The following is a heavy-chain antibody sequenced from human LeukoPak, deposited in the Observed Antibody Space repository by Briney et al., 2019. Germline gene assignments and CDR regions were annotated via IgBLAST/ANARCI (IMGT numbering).Heavy chain of an antibody. J-gene: IGHJ4*02. CDR2: IGAYNGNT. Sequence: ASVKVSCKASGYTFTSYGISRVRQAPGQGLEWMGWIGAYNGNTNYAQKLQGRVTMTTDTSTSTAYMELRSLRSDDTAVYYCARDLVHSGYDNNFDYWGQGTLVTVSS. D-gene: IGHD5-12*01. CDR1: GYTFTSYG. V-gene: IGHV1-18*01. CDR3: ARDLVHSGYDNNFDY.